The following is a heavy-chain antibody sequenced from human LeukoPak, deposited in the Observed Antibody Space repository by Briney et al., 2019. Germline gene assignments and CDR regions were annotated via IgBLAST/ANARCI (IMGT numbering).Heavy chain of an antibody. CDR2: INHSGST. Sequence: SETLSLTCAVYGGSFSGYYWSWIRQPPGKGLEWIGEINHSGSTNYNPSHKSRVTISVDTSKNQFSLKLSSVTAADTAVYYCASESSDDAFDIWGQGTMVTVSS. D-gene: IGHD6-6*01. V-gene: IGHV4-34*01. CDR3: ASESSDDAFDI. CDR1: GGSFSGYY. J-gene: IGHJ3*02.